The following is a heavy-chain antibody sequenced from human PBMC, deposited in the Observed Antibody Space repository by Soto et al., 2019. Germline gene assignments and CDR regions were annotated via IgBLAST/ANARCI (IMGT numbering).Heavy chain of an antibody. Sequence: ASVKVSCKASGGTFSSYAISCVRQAPGQWLEWVGGIIPISGTTSPAQNFQGRVTITAEKPTGTAYIELSXLRSEDTAVYYRPRVCYYDNGGYYQCIDHGSQGTMVTVSS. CDR1: GGTFSSYA. CDR3: PRVCYYDNGGYYQCIDH. J-gene: IGHJ4*02. D-gene: IGHD3-22*01. CDR2: IIPISGTT. V-gene: IGHV1-69*06.